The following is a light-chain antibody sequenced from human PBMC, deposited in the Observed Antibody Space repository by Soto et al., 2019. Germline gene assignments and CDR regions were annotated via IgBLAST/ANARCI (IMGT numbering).Light chain of an antibody. CDR1: QGVGTW. J-gene: IGKJ5*01. V-gene: IGKV1D-12*01. CDR3: QQANSFPIT. CDR2: AAS. Sequence: DIPMTQSPSAVSASVGDRVIITCRASQGVGTWLAWYQQKPGRAPNLLIYAASNLQTGVPSRFSGSGSGTDFSLTISSLQPEDSATYYCQQANSFPITFGQGTRLEI.